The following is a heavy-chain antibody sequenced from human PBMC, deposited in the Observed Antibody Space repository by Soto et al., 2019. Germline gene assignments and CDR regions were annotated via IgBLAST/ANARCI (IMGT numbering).Heavy chain of an antibody. Sequence: QVQLQESGPGLVKPSETLSLDCAVSGASVTSPIFYWSWNRQPPGKGLEWIGYMYHSASTNYNPSLKSRVTISKNTSENRFSLKLTSVTAADTAVYFCARVVYDAFDVWGQGTLVSVSS. D-gene: IGHD6-6*01. CDR1: GASVTSPIFY. J-gene: IGHJ3*01. CDR2: MYHSAST. CDR3: ARVVYDAFDV. V-gene: IGHV4-61*01.